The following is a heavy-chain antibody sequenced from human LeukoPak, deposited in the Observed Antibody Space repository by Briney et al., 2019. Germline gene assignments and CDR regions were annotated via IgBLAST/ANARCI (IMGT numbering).Heavy chain of an antibody. V-gene: IGHV5-51*01. Sequence: GESLKISCKGSGYRFTSYWIGWVRQMPGKGLEWMGIIYPGDSDTRYSPSFQGQVTISADKSISTAYLQWSSLKASDTAMYYCARDTYYYDSSGYYYPQAGYWYFDLWGRGTLVTVSS. CDR2: IYPGDSDT. CDR1: GYRFTSYW. CDR3: ARDTYYYDSSGYYYPQAGYWYFDL. D-gene: IGHD3-22*01. J-gene: IGHJ2*01.